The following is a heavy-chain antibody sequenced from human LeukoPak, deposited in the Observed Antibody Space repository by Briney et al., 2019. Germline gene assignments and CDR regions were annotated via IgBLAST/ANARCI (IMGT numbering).Heavy chain of an antibody. CDR1: GYTFTGCY. CDR2: INPNSGGT. Sequence: GASVKVSCKASGYTFTGCYMHWVRQAPGQGLEWMGRINPNSGGTNYAQKFQGRVTMTRDTSISTAYMELSRLRSDDTAVYYCARRSGGGSYDSDAFDIWGQGTMVTVSS. J-gene: IGHJ3*02. D-gene: IGHD1-26*01. V-gene: IGHV1-2*06. CDR3: ARRSGGGSYDSDAFDI.